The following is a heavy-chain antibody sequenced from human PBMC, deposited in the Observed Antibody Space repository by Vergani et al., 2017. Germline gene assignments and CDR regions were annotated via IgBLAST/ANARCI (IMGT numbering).Heavy chain of an antibody. CDR2: IRAYNGNT. V-gene: IGHV1-18*01. CDR1: GYTFTSYG. Sequence: QVQLVQSGAEVKKPGASVKVSCKASGYTFTSYGISWVRQAPGQGLEWLGWIRAYNGNTNYAQKLQGRGTMTTDTFTRTAYMELRSLRSDDTAVYYCARDLRIAARPGEFDYWGQGTLVTVSS. D-gene: IGHD6-6*01. CDR3: ARDLRIAARPGEFDY. J-gene: IGHJ4*02.